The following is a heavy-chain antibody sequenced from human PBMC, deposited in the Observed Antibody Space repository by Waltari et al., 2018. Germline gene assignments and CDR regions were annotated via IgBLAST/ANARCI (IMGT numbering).Heavy chain of an antibody. J-gene: IGHJ5*01. CDR3: AKEGGRWLVANWFDF. V-gene: IGHV3-23*01. CDR1: GFTFRNSA. Sequence: EAQLLESGGGLVQPGGSLRLSCVVSGFTFRNSAMSWVRQAQGKGLEWVSGISGSGESTYYGETVEGRFTITRDNSKNTLYLQMSSLRGDDTGMYYCAKEGGRWLVANWFDFWGQGTLVTVSS. D-gene: IGHD6-19*01. CDR2: ISGSGEST.